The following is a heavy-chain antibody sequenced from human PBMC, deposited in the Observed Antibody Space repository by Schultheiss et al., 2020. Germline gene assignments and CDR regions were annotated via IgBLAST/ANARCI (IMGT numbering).Heavy chain of an antibody. J-gene: IGHJ6*02. V-gene: IGHV2-70*12. CDR2: IDWDDDK. D-gene: IGHD3-3*01. Sequence: SGPTLVKPTQTLTLTCTFSGFSLSTCAMCVSWIRQPPGKALEWLALIDWDDDKYYSTSLKTRLTISKDTSKNQVVLTMTNMDPVDTATYYCAHRHLRGNYYGMDVWGQGTTVTGS. CDR1: GFSLSTCAMC. CDR3: AHRHLRGNYYGMDV.